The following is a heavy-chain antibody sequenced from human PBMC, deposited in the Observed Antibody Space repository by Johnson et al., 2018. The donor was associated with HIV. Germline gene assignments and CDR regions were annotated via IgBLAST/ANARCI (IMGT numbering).Heavy chain of an antibody. Sequence: QMLLVESGGGLVKPGGSLRLSCVVYGFTFKDYYMSWIRQAPGKGLEWISYISNSGSGIYYADSVRGRFTISRDNAKNSMYLQMDSLRAEDTAVYYCVRDRPHDSFWGSDRYSPPDALDIWGRGTMVTVSS. D-gene: IGHD3-16*02. V-gene: IGHV3-11*04. CDR2: ISNSGSGI. CDR1: GFTFKDYY. J-gene: IGHJ3*02. CDR3: VRDRPHDSFWGSDRYSPPDALDI.